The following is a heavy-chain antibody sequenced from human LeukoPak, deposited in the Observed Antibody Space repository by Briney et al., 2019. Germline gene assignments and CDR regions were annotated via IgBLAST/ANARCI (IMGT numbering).Heavy chain of an antibody. CDR3: TTDPYNLGK. CDR2: IKSKTDGGTT. D-gene: IGHD5-24*01. Sequence: GGSLRLSCAASGFTFTGYAMSWLRQAPGKGLEWVGRIKSKTDGGTTDYAAPVKGRFTISRDDSKNTLYLQMNSLKTEDTAVYYCTTDPYNLGKWGQGTLVTVSS. J-gene: IGHJ4*02. V-gene: IGHV3-15*01. CDR1: GFTFTGYA.